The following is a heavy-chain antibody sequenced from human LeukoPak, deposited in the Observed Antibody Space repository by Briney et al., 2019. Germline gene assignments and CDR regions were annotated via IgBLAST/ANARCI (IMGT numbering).Heavy chain of an antibody. CDR1: GGSFSGYY. V-gene: IGHV4-34*01. Sequence: SETLSLTCAVYGGSFSGYYWSWIRQPPGEGLEWIGEINHSGSTNYNPSLKSRVTISVDTSKNQFSLKLSSVTAADTAVYYCASGVYSGYDYQTIDYWGQGTLVTVSS. J-gene: IGHJ4*02. CDR3: ASGVYSGYDYQTIDY. D-gene: IGHD5-12*01. CDR2: INHSGST.